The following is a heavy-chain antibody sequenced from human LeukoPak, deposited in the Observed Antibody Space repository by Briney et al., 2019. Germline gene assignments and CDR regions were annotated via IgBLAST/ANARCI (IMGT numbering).Heavy chain of an antibody. CDR2: MNPNSGNT. CDR1: GYTFTSYD. V-gene: IGHV1-8*01. D-gene: IGHD3-3*01. CDR3: ARALKSLEWLLSQNWFDP. J-gene: IGHJ5*02. Sequence: GASVKVSCKASGYTFTSYDINWVRQATGQGLEWMGWMNPNSGNTGYAQKFQGRVTMTRNTSISTAYMELSSLRSEDTAVYYCARALKSLEWLLSQNWFDPWGQGTLVTVSS.